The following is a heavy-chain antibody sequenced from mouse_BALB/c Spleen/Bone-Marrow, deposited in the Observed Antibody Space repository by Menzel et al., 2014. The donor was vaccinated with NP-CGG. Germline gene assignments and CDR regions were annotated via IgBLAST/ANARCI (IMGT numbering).Heavy chain of an antibody. CDR2: IDPANGNT. CDR1: GFNIKDTY. V-gene: IGHV14-3*02. J-gene: IGHJ2*01. CDR3: ARYRLGTYFDY. D-gene: IGHD2-14*01. Sequence: EVQLQESGAELVKPGASVKLSCTASGFNIKDTYIHWVKQRPEQGLGWIGRIDPANGNTKYDPKFQGKATITADTSSNTAYLQLSSLTSEDTAVYYCARYRLGTYFDYWGQGTTLTVSS.